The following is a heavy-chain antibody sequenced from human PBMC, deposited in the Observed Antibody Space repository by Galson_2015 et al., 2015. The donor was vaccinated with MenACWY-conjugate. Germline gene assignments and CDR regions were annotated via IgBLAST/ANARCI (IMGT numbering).Heavy chain of an antibody. CDR1: GFSFSSHS. D-gene: IGHD6-13*01. Sequence: SLRLSCAASGFSFSSHSINWVRQAPGQGLEWVSSIVSTSGYLYYADSVKGRFTISRDNAKNSLYLQMNSLRAEDTAVYYCTTMYSRSWGQGTLVTVSS. CDR3: TTMYSRS. CDR2: IVSTSGYL. V-gene: IGHV3-21*01. J-gene: IGHJ5*02.